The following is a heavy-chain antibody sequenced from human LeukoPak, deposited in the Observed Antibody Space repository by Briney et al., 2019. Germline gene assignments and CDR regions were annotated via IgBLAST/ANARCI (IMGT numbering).Heavy chain of an antibody. CDR2: INPDSGYT. D-gene: IGHD3-3*01. V-gene: IGHV1-2*02. J-gene: IGHJ6*03. CDR1: GYTFTDYY. Sequence: ASVKVSCKTSGYTFTDYYIHWVRQAPGQGLEWMGWINPDSGYTNYTQKFQGRVTMTRDTSINTAYMELSRLTSDDTAVYYCATDPRTTVFGTFRYYYMDVWGEGTTVAVSS. CDR3: ATDPRTTVFGTFRYYYMDV.